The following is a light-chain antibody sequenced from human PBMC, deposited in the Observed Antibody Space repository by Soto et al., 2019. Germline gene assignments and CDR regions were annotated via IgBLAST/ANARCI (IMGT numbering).Light chain of an antibody. CDR3: QKYNSYGSWT. CDR1: QSISAE. CDR2: KTS. J-gene: IGKJ1*01. Sequence: DIQMTQSPSTLSASVGDRVTITCRASQSISAELAWYQQKPEKAPNLLIYKTSNLESGVPSRFSGSGSGTEFTLTISSLQPDDFATYYCQKYNSYGSWTFGQGTKVEVK. V-gene: IGKV1-5*03.